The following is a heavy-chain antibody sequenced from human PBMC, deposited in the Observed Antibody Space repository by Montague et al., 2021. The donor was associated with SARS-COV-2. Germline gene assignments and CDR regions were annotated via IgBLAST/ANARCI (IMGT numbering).Heavy chain of an antibody. V-gene: IGHV4-4*07. Sequence: SETLSLTCSVSGDSITNHYWSWIRQPAGKGLEWIGRMHSTGKTNFSPFFSSRLTMSADTSKNQFSLKLTSVTAADTAIYFCARGRFDFGAGRQGTIDFWGQGTLVTVSS. CDR3: ARGRFDFGAGRQGTIDF. D-gene: IGHD3-10*01. CDR1: GDSITNHY. CDR2: MHSTGKT. J-gene: IGHJ4*02.